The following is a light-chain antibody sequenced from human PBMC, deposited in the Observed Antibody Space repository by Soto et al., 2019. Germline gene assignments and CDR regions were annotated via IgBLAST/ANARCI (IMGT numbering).Light chain of an antibody. CDR2: EVS. CDR1: SSDIGGYNY. J-gene: IGLJ1*01. Sequence: QSALTQPPSASGSPGQSVTISCTGTSSDIGGYNYVSWYQQHPGKAPQLMIYEVSKRPSGVSGRFSGSKSGNTASLTVSGLQAEDEAEYYCSSYTNINTRACVFGTGTKVTVL. CDR3: SSYTNINTRACV. V-gene: IGLV2-8*01.